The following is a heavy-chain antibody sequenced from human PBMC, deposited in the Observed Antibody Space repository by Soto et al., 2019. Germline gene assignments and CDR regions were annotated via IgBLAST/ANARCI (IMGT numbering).Heavy chain of an antibody. V-gene: IGHV1-2*04. CDR1: GYTFTGYY. D-gene: IGHD6-19*01. J-gene: IGHJ4*02. Sequence: ASVKVSCKASGYTFTGYYMHWVRQAPGQGPEWMGWINPNSGGTEYAQKFQGWVTMTRDTSITTAYMEVSRLTSDDTAVYYCARGHATAPGWPCDCWGQGTLVTVSS. CDR2: INPNSGGT. CDR3: ARGHATAPGWPCDC.